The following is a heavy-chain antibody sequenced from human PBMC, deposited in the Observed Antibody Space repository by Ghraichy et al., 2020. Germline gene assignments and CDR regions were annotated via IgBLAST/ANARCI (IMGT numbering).Heavy chain of an antibody. V-gene: IGHV4-39*01. CDR2: INYSGNT. J-gene: IGHJ4*02. CDR1: GGSTSSSNYY. CDR3: ATYSGARGGHEY. D-gene: IGHD1-26*01. Sequence: SETLPLTCTVSGGSTSSSNYYWGWVRQPPGKGLEWIAIINYSGNTYYNPSLKSRVTISVDTSKNQFSLKLSSVTAADTAVYYSATYSGARGGHEYWGQGTLVTVSS.